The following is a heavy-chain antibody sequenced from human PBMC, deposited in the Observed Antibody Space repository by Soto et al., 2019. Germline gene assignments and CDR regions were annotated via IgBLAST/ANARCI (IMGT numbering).Heavy chain of an antibody. CDR3: ARTDPTTFIHMDV. CDR2: TRNKANSYTT. Sequence: EVQLVESGGGLVQPGGSLRLSCAASGFTFSDHYMDWVRQAPGKGLEWVGRTRNKANSYTTEYAASVKGRFTISRDDSKNSLYLQMNSLKTEYTAVYYCARTDPTTFIHMDVWGQGTTVTVSS. CDR1: GFTFSDHY. D-gene: IGHD3-16*01. J-gene: IGHJ6*02. V-gene: IGHV3-72*01.